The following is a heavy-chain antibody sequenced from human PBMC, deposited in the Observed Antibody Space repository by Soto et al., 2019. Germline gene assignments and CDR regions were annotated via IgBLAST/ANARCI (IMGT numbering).Heavy chain of an antibody. CDR3: ARDLGGWPDY. CDR1: GYTFTSYA. CDR2: INDGNGNT. J-gene: IGHJ4*02. D-gene: IGHD2-15*01. Sequence: QVQLVQSGAEVKKPGASVKVSCKASGYTFTSYAMHWVRQAPGQRLEWMGWINDGNGNTKYPQKFQGRVTITRDTSASTAYMELSSLRAEDTAVYYCARDLGGWPDYWGQGTLVTVSS. V-gene: IGHV1-3*01.